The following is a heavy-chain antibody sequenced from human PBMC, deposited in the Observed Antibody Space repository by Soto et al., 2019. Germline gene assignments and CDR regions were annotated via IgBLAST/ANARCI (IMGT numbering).Heavy chain of an antibody. CDR3: ARDGGGDAFDI. J-gene: IGHJ3*02. D-gene: IGHD2-15*01. Sequence: PSETLSLTCTVSGGSISSVGHYWSWIRQHPGKGLEWIGYIYYTGSTYYNPSLKSRVTISVDTSKKQFSVKLNSVTAADTAVYYCARDGGGDAFDIWGKGTMVTVSS. CDR2: IYYTGST. V-gene: IGHV4-31*02. CDR1: GGSISSVGHY.